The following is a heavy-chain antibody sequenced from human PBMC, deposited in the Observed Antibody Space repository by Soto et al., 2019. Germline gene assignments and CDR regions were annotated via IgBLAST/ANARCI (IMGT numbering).Heavy chain of an antibody. D-gene: IGHD1-1*01. J-gene: IGHJ4*02. CDR2: IIPIFGTT. CDR1: ADSFSSYG. CDR3: ARERASGNHDF. Sequence: QVQLVQSGAEVKEPGSAVKVSCKAPADSFSSYGISWVRQAPGQGLEWMGGIIPIFGTTNYAEKFQGRVTITADESTSTAYLELSGLTIEDTAVYYCARERASGNHDFWGQGTPVTVSS. V-gene: IGHV1-69*01.